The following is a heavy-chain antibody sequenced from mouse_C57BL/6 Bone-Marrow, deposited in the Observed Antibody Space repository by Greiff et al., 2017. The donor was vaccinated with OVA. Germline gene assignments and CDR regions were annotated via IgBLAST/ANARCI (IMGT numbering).Heavy chain of an antibody. CDR2: ISYDGSN. D-gene: IGHD4-1*01. CDR1: GYSITSGYY. Sequence: EVKVEESGPGLVKPSQSLSLTCSVTGYSITSGYYWNWIRQFPGNKLEWMGYISYDGSNNYNPSLKNRISITRDTSKNLFFLKLNSVTTEDTATYYCARDAGTFRYFDVWGTGTTVTVSS. J-gene: IGHJ1*03. V-gene: IGHV3-6*01. CDR3: ARDAGTFRYFDV.